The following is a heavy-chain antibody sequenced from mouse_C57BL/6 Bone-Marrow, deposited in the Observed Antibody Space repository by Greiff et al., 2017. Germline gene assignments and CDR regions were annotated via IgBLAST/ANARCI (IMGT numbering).Heavy chain of an antibody. V-gene: IGHV5-6*01. Sequence: VQLQESGGDLVKPGGSLKLSCAASGFTFSSYGMSWVRQTPDKRLEWVATISSGGSYTYYPDSVKGRFTISRDNAKNTLYLQLSSLQSEDTAMYYCARQFSYSNYDYFDYWGQGTTLTVSS. CDR2: ISSGGSYT. J-gene: IGHJ2*01. D-gene: IGHD2-5*01. CDR3: ARQFSYSNYDYFDY. CDR1: GFTFSSYG.